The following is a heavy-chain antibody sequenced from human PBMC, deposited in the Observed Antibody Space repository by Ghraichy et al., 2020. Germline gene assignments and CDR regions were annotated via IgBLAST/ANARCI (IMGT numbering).Heavy chain of an antibody. V-gene: IGHV3-20*04. D-gene: IGHD1-26*01. J-gene: IGHJ4*02. CDR2: INYNGGSR. CDR1: GFIFRDHG. CDR3: ARAYTGTYYSLPDF. Sequence: GGSLRLSCAASGFIFRDHGMAWVRQGPGRGLEWVAGINYNGGSRNYADSVKGRFTISRDNTKNALFLQIDSLGVDDTAFYYCARAYTGTYYSLPDFWGQGTLITVSS.